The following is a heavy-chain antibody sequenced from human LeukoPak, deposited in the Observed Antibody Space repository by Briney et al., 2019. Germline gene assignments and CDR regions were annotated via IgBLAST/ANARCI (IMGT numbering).Heavy chain of an antibody. CDR3: TTEWRGYDILTGYYTFDY. Sequence: GGSLRLSCAASGFTFSDHYMDWVRQAPGKGLEWVGRTRNKANSYTTEYAASVKGRFTISRDDSKNTLYLQMNSLKTEDTAVYYCTTEWRGYDILTGYYTFDYWGQGTLVTVSS. CDR2: TRNKANSYTT. J-gene: IGHJ4*02. D-gene: IGHD3-9*01. CDR1: GFTFSDHY. V-gene: IGHV3-72*01.